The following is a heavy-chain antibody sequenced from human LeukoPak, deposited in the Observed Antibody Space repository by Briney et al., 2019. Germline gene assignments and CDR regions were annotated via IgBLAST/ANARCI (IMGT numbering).Heavy chain of an antibody. V-gene: IGHV4-30-4*01. CDR1: GGSISSGDYY. D-gene: IGHD4-23*01. CDR2: IYYSGST. CDR3: ARHVRKGLPLTTVVMLYGGSNFDH. J-gene: IGHJ4*02. Sequence: PSETLSLTCTVSGGSISSGDYYWSWIRQPPGKGLEWIGYIYYSGSTYYNPSLKSRVTISVDTSKNQFSLKLSSVTAADTAVYYCARHVRKGLPLTTVVMLYGGSNFDHWGQGTLVTVSS.